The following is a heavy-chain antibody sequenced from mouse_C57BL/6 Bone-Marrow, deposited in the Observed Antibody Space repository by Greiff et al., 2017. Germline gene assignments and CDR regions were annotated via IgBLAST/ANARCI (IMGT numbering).Heavy chain of an antibody. Sequence: VQLKQSGAELVRPGSSVKMSCKTSGYTFTSYGINWVKQRPGQGLEWIGYIYIGNGYTEYNEKFKGKATLTSDTSSSTAYMQLSSLTSEDSAIYFCASIDYYGSSYRYYFDYWGQGTTLTVSS. V-gene: IGHV1-58*01. D-gene: IGHD1-1*01. CDR1: GYTFTSYG. CDR3: ASIDYYGSSYRYYFDY. CDR2: IYIGNGYT. J-gene: IGHJ2*01.